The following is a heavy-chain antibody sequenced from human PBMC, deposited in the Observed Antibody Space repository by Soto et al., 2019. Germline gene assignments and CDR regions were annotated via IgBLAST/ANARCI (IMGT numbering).Heavy chain of an antibody. V-gene: IGHV3-21*01. CDR3: ARRSMVRVPYGMDV. CDR1: GFTFSSYS. D-gene: IGHD3-10*01. CDR2: ISSSSSYI. J-gene: IGHJ6*02. Sequence: GGSLRLSCAASGFTFSSYSMNWVRHAPGKGLEWVSSISSSSSYIYYADSVKGRFTISRDNAKNSLYLQMNSLRAEDTAVYYCARRSMVRVPYGMDVWGQGTTVTVSS.